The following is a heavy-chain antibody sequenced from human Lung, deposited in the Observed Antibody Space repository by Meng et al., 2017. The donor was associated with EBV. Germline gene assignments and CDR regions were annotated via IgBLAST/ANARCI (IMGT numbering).Heavy chain of an antibody. V-gene: IGHV1-69*10. J-gene: IGHJ4*02. D-gene: IGHD2/OR15-2a*01. Sequence: VQLVQAGAEVXXXXXXGKXACQASGGSFSTYTCSWVRQAPGQGLEWMGGLIPVLNKAKSAPRFQDRVTFTADETTTTAYMELSSLTFEDTAVYFCARGRGNQPLFDFWGQGTLVTVSS. CDR1: GGSFSTYT. CDR2: LIPVLNKA. CDR3: ARGRGNQPLFDF.